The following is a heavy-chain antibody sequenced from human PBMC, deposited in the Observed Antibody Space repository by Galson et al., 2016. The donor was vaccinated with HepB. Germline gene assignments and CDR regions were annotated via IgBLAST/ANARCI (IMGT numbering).Heavy chain of an antibody. V-gene: IGHV1-3*01. CDR3: ARWCSSTSCHGGMDV. J-gene: IGHJ6*02. CDR1: GYTFTSYA. Sequence: SVKVSCKASGYTFTSYAMHWVRQAPGQRLEWMGWINAGNGNTKYSQKFQGRVTVTRDTSASTAYMEPSSLRSEDTAVYYCARWCSSTSCHGGMDVWGQGTTVTVSS. D-gene: IGHD2-2*01. CDR2: INAGNGNT.